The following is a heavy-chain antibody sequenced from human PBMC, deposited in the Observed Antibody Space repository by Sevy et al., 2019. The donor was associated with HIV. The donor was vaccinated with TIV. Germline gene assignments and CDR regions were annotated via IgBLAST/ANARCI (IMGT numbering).Heavy chain of an antibody. CDR3: ARSPGGSYSFDY. Sequence: SETLSLTCTVSGGSISSYYWSWIRQPPGKGLEWIGYIYYSGSTYYNPSLKSRVTISVDTSKNHSSLKLSSVTAADTAVYYCARSPGGSYSFDYWGQGTLVTVSS. CDR1: GGSISSYY. D-gene: IGHD1-26*01. CDR2: IYYSGST. V-gene: IGHV4-59*01. J-gene: IGHJ4*02.